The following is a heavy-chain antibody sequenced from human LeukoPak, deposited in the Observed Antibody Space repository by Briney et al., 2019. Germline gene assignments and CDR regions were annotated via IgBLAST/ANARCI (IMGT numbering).Heavy chain of an antibody. CDR3: ARLRQGIAVARMKYYFDY. CDR2: IYHSGST. CDR1: GGSISSSNW. D-gene: IGHD6-19*01. V-gene: IGHV4-4*02. J-gene: IGHJ4*02. Sequence: PSGTLSLTCAVSGGSISSSNWWSWVRQPPGKGLEWIGEIYHSGSTNYNPSLKSRVTISVDTSKNQFSLKLSSVTAADTAVYYCARLRQGIAVARMKYYFDYWGQGTLVTVSS.